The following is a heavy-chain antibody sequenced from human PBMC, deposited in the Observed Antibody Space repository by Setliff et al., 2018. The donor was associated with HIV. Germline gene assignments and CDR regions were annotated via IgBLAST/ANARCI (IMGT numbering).Heavy chain of an antibody. J-gene: IGHJ4*02. CDR3: AREGSTSWYADY. Sequence: SLTCAVYGGSFIDYYWTWIRQAPGKGLEWIGEIHHSGSTNYNPSLKSRVTISVDKSKNQFSLKLSSVTAADTAVYFCAREGSTSWYADYWGQGTLVTVSS. CDR1: GGSFIDYY. D-gene: IGHD6-13*01. CDR2: IHHSGST. V-gene: IGHV4-34*01.